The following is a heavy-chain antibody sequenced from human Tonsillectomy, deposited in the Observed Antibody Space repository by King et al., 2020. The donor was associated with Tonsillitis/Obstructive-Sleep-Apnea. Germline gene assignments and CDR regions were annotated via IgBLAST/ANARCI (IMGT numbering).Heavy chain of an antibody. J-gene: IGHJ4*02. V-gene: IGHV1-3*01. CDR3: ARVRLCSSSADYDY. CDR2: INGGNSNT. Sequence: QLVQSGAEVKKPGASVKVSCKASGYTFSSYDIHWVRQAPGQRLEWMGWINGGNSNTKFSRKFEGRLTITRDTSASTAHMELSSLRSEDTAVYYCARVRLCSSSADYDYWGQGTLVTVSS. D-gene: IGHD2-2*01. CDR1: GYTFSSYD.